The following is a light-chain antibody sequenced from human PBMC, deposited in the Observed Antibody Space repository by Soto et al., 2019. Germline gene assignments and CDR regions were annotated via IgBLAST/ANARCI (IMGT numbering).Light chain of an antibody. CDR1: QSVTSSY. CDR2: GAS. J-gene: IGKJ1*01. CDR3: QQYGRSGT. V-gene: IGKV3-20*01. Sequence: EIVLTQSPATLSLSQGERATLSCRASQSVTSSYLAWYQQKIGQAPRLLIYGASSRATGIPDRFSGSGSGTDFTLTISRLEPEDFAVYYCQQYGRSGTFGQGTKVEIK.